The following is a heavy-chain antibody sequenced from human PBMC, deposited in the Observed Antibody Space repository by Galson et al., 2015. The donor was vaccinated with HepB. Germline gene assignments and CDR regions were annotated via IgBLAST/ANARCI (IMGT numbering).Heavy chain of an antibody. D-gene: IGHD5-24*01. J-gene: IGHJ3*02. CDR2: ISAYNGNT. CDR3: ATGILEMATMGHAFDI. V-gene: IGHV1-18*04. Sequence: SVKVSCKASGYTFTSYGISWVRQAPGQGLEWMGWISAYNGNTNYAQKLQGRVTMTTDTSTSTAYMELRSLRSDDTAVYYCATGILEMATMGHAFDIWGQGTMVTVSS. CDR1: GYTFTSYG.